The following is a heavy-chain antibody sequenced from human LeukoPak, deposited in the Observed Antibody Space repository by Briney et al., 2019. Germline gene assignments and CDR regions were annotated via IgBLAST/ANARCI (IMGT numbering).Heavy chain of an antibody. CDR3: ARGPSSAGYSDYFDY. J-gene: IGHJ4*02. Sequence: EASVKVSCKASGYTFTSYYMHWVRQAPGQGLEWMGIINPSGGSTSCAQKFQGRVTMTRDTSTSTVYMELSSLRSEDTAVYYCARGPSSAGYSDYFDYWGQGTLVTVSS. V-gene: IGHV1-46*01. D-gene: IGHD6-19*01. CDR2: INPSGGST. CDR1: GYTFTSYY.